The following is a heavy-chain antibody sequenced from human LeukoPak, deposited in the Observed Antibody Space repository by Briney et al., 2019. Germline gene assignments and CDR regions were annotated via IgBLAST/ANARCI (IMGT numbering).Heavy chain of an antibody. CDR2: INWNGGGT. Sequence: PGGSLRLSCAASGFSFEHNAMSWVRQGPGKGLEWVSGINWNGGGTGYADSVKGRFTISRDNAKNSLYLQMNSLRAEDTAVYYCARVVTIFGVVIGLGLDYWGQGTLVTVSS. CDR1: GFSFEHNA. J-gene: IGHJ4*02. CDR3: ARVVTIFGVVIGLGLDY. D-gene: IGHD3-3*01. V-gene: IGHV3-20*04.